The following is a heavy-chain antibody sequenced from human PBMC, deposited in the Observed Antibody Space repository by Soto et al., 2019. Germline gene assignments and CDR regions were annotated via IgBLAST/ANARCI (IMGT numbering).Heavy chain of an antibody. CDR2: INHSGGT. CDR3: ARGSVDTVGSSGFYEY. J-gene: IGHJ4*02. V-gene: IGHV4-34*01. D-gene: IGHD3-22*01. Sequence: SETLSLTCAVYGGSFSAYYWSWIRQPPGKGLEWIGEINHSGGTSYNPSLKSRVTISVDTSKSQFSLKLTSVTAADRAVYYCARGSVDTVGSSGFYEYWGQGXPVTVYS. CDR1: GGSFSAYY.